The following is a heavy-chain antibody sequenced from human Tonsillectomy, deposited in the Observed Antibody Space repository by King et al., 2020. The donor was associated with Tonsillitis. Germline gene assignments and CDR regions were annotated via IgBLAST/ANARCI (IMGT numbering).Heavy chain of an antibody. V-gene: IGHV4-59*01. CDR1: GDSIRSYY. J-gene: IGHJ2*01. CDR3: ARDAYYDFWSGYSPYWYFDL. CDR2: ISYSGST. Sequence: QLQESGPGLVKPSETLSLTCTVSGDSIRSYYWSWIRQPPGKGLEWIGDISYSGSTYYNPSLKSRVTVSVDTSKNQLSLKLSSVTAADTAVYYCARDAYYDFWSGYSPYWYFDLWGRGTLVTVSS. D-gene: IGHD3-3*01.